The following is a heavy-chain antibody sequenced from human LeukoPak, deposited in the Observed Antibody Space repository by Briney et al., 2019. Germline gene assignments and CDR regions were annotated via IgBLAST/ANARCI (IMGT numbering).Heavy chain of an antibody. D-gene: IGHD6-13*01. CDR2: IYYSGST. J-gene: IGHJ4*02. Sequence: SETLSLTCTVSGGSISSYYWSWIRQPPGKGLEWIGYIYYSGSTNYNPSLKSRVPISIDTSKNQFSLKLSSVTAADTAVYYCARYAGYSSSWYKGGGPFDYWGQGTLVTVSS. V-gene: IGHV4-59*08. CDR1: GGSISSYY. CDR3: ARYAGYSSSWYKGGGPFDY.